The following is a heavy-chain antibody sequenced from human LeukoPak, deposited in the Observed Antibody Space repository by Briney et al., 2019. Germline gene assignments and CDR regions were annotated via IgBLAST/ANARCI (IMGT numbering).Heavy chain of an antibody. Sequence: SETLSLTCTVSGGSISSSSYYWGWIREPPGKGLEWIGSNSGSTYYNPSLKSRVTISVDTSKNQFSLKLSSVTAADTAVYYCARGVVGATDPNWYFDLWGRGTLVTVSS. CDR3: ARGVVGATDPNWYFDL. V-gene: IGHV4-39*01. CDR2: NSGST. CDR1: GGSISSSSYY. D-gene: IGHD1-26*01. J-gene: IGHJ2*01.